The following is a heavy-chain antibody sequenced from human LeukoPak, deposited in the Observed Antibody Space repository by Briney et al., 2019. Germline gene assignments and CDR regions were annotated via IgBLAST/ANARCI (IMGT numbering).Heavy chain of an antibody. CDR3: ATRPTGKGNGMDV. V-gene: IGHV3-21*01. J-gene: IGHJ6*02. D-gene: IGHD1-1*01. Sequence: PGRSLRLSCAASGFTFSSYSMNWVRQAPGKGLEWVSSISSSSTYIYYADSVKGRFTISRDNAKNSLYLQMNSLRAEDTAVYYCATRPTGKGNGMDVWGQGTTVTVSS. CDR2: ISSSSTYI. CDR1: GFTFSSYS.